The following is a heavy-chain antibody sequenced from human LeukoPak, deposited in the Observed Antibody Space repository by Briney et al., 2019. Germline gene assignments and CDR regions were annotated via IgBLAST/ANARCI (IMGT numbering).Heavy chain of an antibody. V-gene: IGHV1-2*02. CDR3: ARDRYYGSGSYYPESYYFDY. CDR2: INPNSGGT. D-gene: IGHD3-10*01. CDR1: VYTFTGYY. J-gene: IGHJ4*02. Sequence: ASVKVSRKASVYTFTGYYMHWVRQAPGPGLAWMGWINPNSGGTNYAQKFQGRVTMTRYTSNSTAYMELSRLRSDDTAVYYCARDRYYGSGSYYPESYYFDYWGQGTLVTVSS.